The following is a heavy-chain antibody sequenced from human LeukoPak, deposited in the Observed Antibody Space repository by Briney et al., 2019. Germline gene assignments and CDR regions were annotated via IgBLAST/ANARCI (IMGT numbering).Heavy chain of an antibody. CDR2: VYFIGST. D-gene: IGHD5-12*01. V-gene: IGHV4-59*01. J-gene: IGHJ2*01. CDR1: GGSISSYY. Sequence: SETLSLTCTLSGGSISSYYWNWMRQPPRKGLEWIGSVYFIGSTNYNPSLKSRVTISVDTSRNQFSLNLSSVTAADTAIYYCARDPRRGGYAGSFDLWGRGTLVTVSS. CDR3: ARDPRRGGYAGSFDL.